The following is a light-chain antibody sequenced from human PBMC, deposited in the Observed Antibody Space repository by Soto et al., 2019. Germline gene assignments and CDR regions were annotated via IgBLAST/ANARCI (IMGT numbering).Light chain of an antibody. V-gene: IGKV1-5*03. CDR2: KAS. Sequence: DIQMTQLPSTLSASVGDTVTITCRASRSDSTWLAWYQQIPGGAPKLLIYKASILESGVTSRFSGSGSGTEFTLTITSLQPEDFVTYYCHQYDMFGQGTKVEIK. CDR3: HQYDM. CDR1: RSDSTW. J-gene: IGKJ1*01.